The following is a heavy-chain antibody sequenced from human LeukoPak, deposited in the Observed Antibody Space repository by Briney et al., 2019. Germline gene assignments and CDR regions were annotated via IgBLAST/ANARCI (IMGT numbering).Heavy chain of an antibody. CDR1: GFTFRNHG. CDR2: VWNEGNKK. D-gene: IGHD3-10*01. Sequence: GESLKISCAASGFTFRNHGIHWVRQAPGKGLEWVSTVWNEGNKKCYAESVKGRFTISKDNSKNMVYLQMTSLGAEDTAVYYCVRVGSGSYNYWALDYWGQGTPVTVSS. J-gene: IGHJ4*02. V-gene: IGHV3-33*01. CDR3: VRVGSGSYNYWALDY.